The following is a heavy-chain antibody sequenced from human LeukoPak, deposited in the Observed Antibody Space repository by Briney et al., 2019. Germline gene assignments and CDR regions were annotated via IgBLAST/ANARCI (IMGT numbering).Heavy chain of an antibody. CDR2: IYYSGST. V-gene: IGHV4-59*12. J-gene: IGHJ6*03. Sequence: SETLSLTCTVSGGSISSYYWSWIRQPPGKGLEWIGYIYYSGSTNYNPSLKSRVTISVDTSKNQFSLKLSSVTAADTAVYYCARRGIRGYSYGTPGYYYYMDVWGKGTTVTVSS. D-gene: IGHD5-18*01. CDR3: ARRGIRGYSYGTPGYYYYMDV. CDR1: GGSISSYY.